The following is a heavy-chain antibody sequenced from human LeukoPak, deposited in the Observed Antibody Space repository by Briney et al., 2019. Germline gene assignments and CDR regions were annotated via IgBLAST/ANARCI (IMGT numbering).Heavy chain of an antibody. CDR2: MNPNSGNT. V-gene: IGHV1-8*01. CDR1: GYTFTSYD. D-gene: IGHD3-22*01. Sequence: GASVKVSCKASGYTFTSYDINWVRQATGQGLEWMEWMNPNSGNTGYAQKFQGRVTMTTDTSTSTAYMELRSLRSDDTAVYYCARGPGDFYDTSGYYYVPDYWGQGTLVTVSS. J-gene: IGHJ4*02. CDR3: ARGPGDFYDTSGYYYVPDY.